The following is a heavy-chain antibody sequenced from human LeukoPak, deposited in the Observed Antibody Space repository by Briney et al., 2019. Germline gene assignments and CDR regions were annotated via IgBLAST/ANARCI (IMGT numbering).Heavy chain of an antibody. D-gene: IGHD2-15*01. CDR3: ARDLRGGHFDY. J-gene: IGHJ4*02. V-gene: IGHV3-13*01. CDR1: GFSFNNYD. Sequence: GGSLRLSCAASGFSFNNYDIHWVRQASGKGLEWVSAIDSAGDTYYPGSVKGRFIISRENAKNSLFLQMTSLRVGDTAVYYCARDLRGGHFDYWGQGTLVTVSS. CDR2: IDSAGDT.